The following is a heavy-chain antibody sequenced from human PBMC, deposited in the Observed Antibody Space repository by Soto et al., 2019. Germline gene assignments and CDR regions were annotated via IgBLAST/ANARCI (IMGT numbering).Heavy chain of an antibody. D-gene: IGHD5-12*01. CDR3: ARGSGYEHPDAFDI. CDR1: GGTFSSYT. J-gene: IGHJ3*02. V-gene: IGHV1-69*02. Sequence: SVKVSCKASGGTFSSYTISWVRQAPGQGLEWMGRIIPILGIANYAQKFQGRVTITADKSTSTAYMELSSLRSEDTAVYYCARGSGYEHPDAFDIWGQGTMVTVSS. CDR2: IIPILGIA.